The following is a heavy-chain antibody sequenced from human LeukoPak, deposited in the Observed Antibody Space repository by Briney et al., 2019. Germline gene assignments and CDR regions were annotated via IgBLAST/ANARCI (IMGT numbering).Heavy chain of an antibody. J-gene: IGHJ4*02. CDR1: GYTFTYRY. Sequence: GASVKVSCKASGYTFTYRYLHWVRQAPGQALEWMGWITPFNGNTNYAQKFQDRVTITRDRSMSTAYMELSSLRSEDTAMYYCARGLVLTGPYAAGDHYWGQGTLVTVSS. CDR3: ARGLVLTGPYAAGDHY. CDR2: ITPFNGNT. V-gene: IGHV1-45*02. D-gene: IGHD3-9*01.